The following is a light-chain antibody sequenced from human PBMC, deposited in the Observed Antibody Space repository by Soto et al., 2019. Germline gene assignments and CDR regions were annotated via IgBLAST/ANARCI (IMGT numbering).Light chain of an antibody. V-gene: IGLV1-40*01. Sequence: QSALTQPPSVSGAPGQRVTISCTGSSSNIGTGYDVHWYQQVPGTAPKLLIYGNTNRPSGVPDRFSGSQSGTSASLAISGLQPEDEAVYYCQSYDSNLVLFGGGTKVTVL. J-gene: IGLJ2*01. CDR2: GNT. CDR3: QSYDSNLVL. CDR1: SSNIGTGYD.